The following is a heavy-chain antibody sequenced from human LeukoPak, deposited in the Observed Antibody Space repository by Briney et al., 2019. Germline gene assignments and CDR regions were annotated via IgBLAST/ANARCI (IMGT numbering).Heavy chain of an antibody. CDR2: IGGSGGST. D-gene: IGHD4-17*01. J-gene: IGHJ4*02. CDR3: AKDVSLWAVTLFDY. Sequence: GGSLTLFCAASGLIFSSQATSWARQATGKGLVCLSAIGGSGGSTYYAGAGKGRFTICRDNSKNTLYLQMNRLRAEDTAVYYCAKDVSLWAVTLFDYWGQGTLVTVSS. CDR1: GLIFSSQA. V-gene: IGHV3-23*01.